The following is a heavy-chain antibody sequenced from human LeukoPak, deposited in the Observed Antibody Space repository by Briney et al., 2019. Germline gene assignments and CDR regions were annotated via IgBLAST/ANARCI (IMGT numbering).Heavy chain of an antibody. CDR3: ARDLVLRPYYDFWSGYRS. CDR2: INHSGST. J-gene: IGHJ4*02. V-gene: IGHV4-34*01. D-gene: IGHD3-3*01. Sequence: SETLSLTCAVYGGSFSGCYWSWLRQPPGKGLEWIGEINHSGSTNYNPSLKSRVTISVDTSKNQFSLKLSSVTAADTAVYYCARDLVLRPYYDFWSGYRSWGQGTLVTVSS. CDR1: GGSFSGCY.